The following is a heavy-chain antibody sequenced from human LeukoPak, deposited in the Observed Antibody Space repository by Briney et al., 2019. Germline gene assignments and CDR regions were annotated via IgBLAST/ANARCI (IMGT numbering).Heavy chain of an antibody. J-gene: IGHJ6*02. CDR3: AKASPTVPYYYYGMDV. CDR1: GFTFSSYA. Sequence: PGGSLRLSCAASGFTFSSYAMSWVRQAPGKGLEWVSAISGSGGSTYYADSVKGRFTISRDNSKNTLYLQMNSLRAEDTAVYYCAKASPTVPYYYYGMDVWGQGTTVTVSS. D-gene: IGHD4-17*01. V-gene: IGHV3-23*01. CDR2: ISGSGGST.